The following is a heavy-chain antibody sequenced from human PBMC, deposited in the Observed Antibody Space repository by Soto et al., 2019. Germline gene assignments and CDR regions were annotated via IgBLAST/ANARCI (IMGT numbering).Heavy chain of an antibody. D-gene: IGHD2-21*01. CDR2: IHDDGSIT. V-gene: IGHV3-74*01. Sequence: PGGSLRLSCAASGFTFSSYWMHWVRQAPGKGLVWVARIHDDGSITNYADSVKGRFTISRDNAKNTLYLQMNSLRAEDTAVYYCARGLHSLFDYWGQGTLVTVSS. CDR1: GFTFSSYW. J-gene: IGHJ4*02. CDR3: ARGLHSLFDY.